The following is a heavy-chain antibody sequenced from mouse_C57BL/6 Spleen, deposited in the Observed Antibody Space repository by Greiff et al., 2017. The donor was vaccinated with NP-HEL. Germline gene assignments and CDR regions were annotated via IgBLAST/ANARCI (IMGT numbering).Heavy chain of an antibody. Sequence: QVQLKQSGAELVKPGASVKISCKASGYAFSSYWMNWVKQRPGKGLEWIGQIYPGDGDTNYNGKFKGKATLTADKSSSTAYMQLSSLTSEDSAVYFCARSAPGTGFDYWGQGTTLTVSS. CDR3: ARSAPGTGFDY. CDR1: GYAFSSYW. D-gene: IGHD4-1*01. J-gene: IGHJ2*01. V-gene: IGHV1-80*01. CDR2: IYPGDGDT.